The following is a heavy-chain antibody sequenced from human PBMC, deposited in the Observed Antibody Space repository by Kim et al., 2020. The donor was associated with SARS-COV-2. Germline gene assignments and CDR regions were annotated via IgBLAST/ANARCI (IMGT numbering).Heavy chain of an antibody. Sequence: SETLSLTCAVYGGSFSGYYWSWIRQPPGKGLEWIGEINHSGSTNYNPSLKSRVTISVDTSKNQFSLKLSSVTAADTDVYYCARGARSSWPFDYWGQGTLV. V-gene: IGHV4-34*01. CDR2: INHSGST. J-gene: IGHJ4*02. CDR1: GGSFSGYY. D-gene: IGHD6-13*01. CDR3: ARGARSSWPFDY.